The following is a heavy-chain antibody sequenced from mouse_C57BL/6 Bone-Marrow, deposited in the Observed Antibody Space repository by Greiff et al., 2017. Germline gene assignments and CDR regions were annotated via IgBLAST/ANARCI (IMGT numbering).Heavy chain of an antibody. Sequence: QVQLQQSGAELVRPGTSVKVSCKASGYAFTNYLIEWVKQRPGQGLEWIGVINPGSGGTNYNEKFKGKATLTADKSSSTAYMQLSSLTSEVTAVYFCARPYDLLCAMDYWGQGTSVTVSS. J-gene: IGHJ4*01. CDR2: INPGSGGT. D-gene: IGHD2-4*01. CDR1: GYAFTNYL. CDR3: ARPYDLLCAMDY. V-gene: IGHV1-54*01.